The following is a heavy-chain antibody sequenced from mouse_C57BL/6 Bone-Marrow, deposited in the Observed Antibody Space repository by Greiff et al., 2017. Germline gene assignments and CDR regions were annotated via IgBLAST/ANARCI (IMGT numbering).Heavy chain of an antibody. D-gene: IGHD4-1*01. V-gene: IGHV5-4*03. Sequence: EVKLMESGGGLVKPGGSLKLSCAASGFTFSSYAMSWVRQTPEKRLEWVATISDGGSYTYYPDNVKGRFTISRDNAKNNLYLQMSHLKSEDTAMYYCARLNWYYAMDYWGQGTSVTVSS. CDR1: GFTFSSYA. CDR3: ARLNWYYAMDY. J-gene: IGHJ4*01. CDR2: ISDGGSYT.